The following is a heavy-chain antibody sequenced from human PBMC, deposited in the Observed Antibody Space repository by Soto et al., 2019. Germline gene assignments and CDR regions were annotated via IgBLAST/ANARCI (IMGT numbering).Heavy chain of an antibody. D-gene: IGHD1-1*01. V-gene: IGHV4-59*08. CDR3: ATQATTVLGDY. J-gene: IGHJ4*01. CDR2: VHYTGSTA. CDR1: GDSISTYY. Sequence: SETLSLTCTVSGDSISTYYWNWIRQPPGKGLEWIGCVHYTGSTAKYNPSLKSRVTISVDTSKNQFSLRLSSVTAADAAVYYCATQATTVLGDYWGQGTLVTVSS.